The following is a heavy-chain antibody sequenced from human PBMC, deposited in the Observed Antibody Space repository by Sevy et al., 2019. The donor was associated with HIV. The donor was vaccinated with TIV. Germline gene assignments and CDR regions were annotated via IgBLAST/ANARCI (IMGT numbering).Heavy chain of an antibody. V-gene: IGHV3-33*01. D-gene: IGHD3-22*01. CDR2: IWYDGSNK. Sequence: GGSLRLSCAASGFTFSSYGMHWVRQAPGKGLEWVAVIWYDGSNKYYADSVKGRFTISRDNSKNTLYLQMNSLRAEDTAVYYCARAGAYYYDSSGYFPFDYWGQGTLVTASS. CDR1: GFTFSSYG. J-gene: IGHJ4*02. CDR3: ARAGAYYYDSSGYFPFDY.